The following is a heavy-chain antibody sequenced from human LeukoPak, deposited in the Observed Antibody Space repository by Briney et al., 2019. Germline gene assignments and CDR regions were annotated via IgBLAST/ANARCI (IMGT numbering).Heavy chain of an antibody. V-gene: IGHV1-46*01. Sequence: ASVKVSCKASGGTFSSYAISWVRQAPGQGLEWMGIINPSGGSTSYAQKFQGRVTMTRDTSTSTVYMELSSLRSEDTAVYYCARGPRVFGVVLSSHWFFDVWGRGTLVTVSS. J-gene: IGHJ2*01. D-gene: IGHD3-3*01. CDR1: GGTFSSYA. CDR3: ARGPRVFGVVLSSHWFFDV. CDR2: INPSGGST.